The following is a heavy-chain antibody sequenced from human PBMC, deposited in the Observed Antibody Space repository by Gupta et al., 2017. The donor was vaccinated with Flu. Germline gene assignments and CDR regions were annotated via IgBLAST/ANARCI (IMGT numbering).Heavy chain of an antibody. CDR3: AKAEYCSHTTCPHGGSFHI. CDR2: VYYSGNT. V-gene: IGHV4-39*02. D-gene: IGHD2-2*01. Sequence: GLAWIGNVYYSGNTYYNPSLKTRVTIPVDTSKNHFSLNLSSVTAADTAVFYCAKAEYCSHTTCPHGGSFHIWGQGTTVTVAS. J-gene: IGHJ3*02.